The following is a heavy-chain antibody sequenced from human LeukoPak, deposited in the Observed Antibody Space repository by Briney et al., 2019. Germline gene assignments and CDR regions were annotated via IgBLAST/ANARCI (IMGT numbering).Heavy chain of an antibody. CDR1: GYSITSGYY. CDR3: VRDLYSSGWFNFDY. J-gene: IGHJ4*02. Sequence: PSETLSLTCPVSGYSITSGYYWGWIRQPPGKGLEWIGSIYHSGSTYYNPSLKSRVTISVDTSKNQFSLKLSSVTAADTAVYYCVRDLYSSGWFNFDYWGQGTLVTVSS. V-gene: IGHV4-38-2*02. CDR2: IYHSGST. D-gene: IGHD6-19*01.